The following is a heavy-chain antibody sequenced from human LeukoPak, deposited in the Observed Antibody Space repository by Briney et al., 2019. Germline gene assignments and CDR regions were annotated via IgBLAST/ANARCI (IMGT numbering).Heavy chain of an antibody. CDR2: ISSNGGST. V-gene: IGHV3-64*01. J-gene: IGHJ5*02. CDR3: ARESYYYDSSGFSCFDP. Sequence: GGSLRLSCAASGFTFSSYAMHWVRQAPGKGLEYVSAISSNGGSTYYANSVKGRFTISRDNSKNTLYLQMGSLRAEDMAVYYCARESYYYDSSGFSCFDPWGQGTLVTVSS. CDR1: GFTFSSYA. D-gene: IGHD3-22*01.